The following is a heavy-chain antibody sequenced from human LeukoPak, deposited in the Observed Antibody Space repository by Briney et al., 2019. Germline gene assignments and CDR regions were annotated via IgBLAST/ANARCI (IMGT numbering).Heavy chain of an antibody. CDR2: INHSGST. Sequence: PSETLSLTCAVYGGSFSGYYWSWIRQPPGKGLEWIGEINHSGSTNYNPSLKSRVTISVDTSKNQFSLKLSSVTAADTAVYYCARQYDYYYMDVWGKGTTVTISS. D-gene: IGHD2-8*01. CDR1: GGSFSGYY. CDR3: ARQYDYYYMDV. V-gene: IGHV4-34*01. J-gene: IGHJ6*03.